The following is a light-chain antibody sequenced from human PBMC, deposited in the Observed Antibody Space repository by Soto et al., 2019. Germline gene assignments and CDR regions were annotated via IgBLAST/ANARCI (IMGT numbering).Light chain of an antibody. V-gene: IGKV3-15*01. CDR3: QQYNDWPPRWT. CDR2: VAS. CDR1: QSVRSN. Sequence: EIVLTQSPGTLSLSPGERATLSCRASQSVRSNYLAWYQQKPGQAPRLLIYVASTRATGIPARFGGSGSGTEFTLTINSLQSEDFAVYYCQQYNDWPPRWTFGQGTKVDIK. J-gene: IGKJ1*01.